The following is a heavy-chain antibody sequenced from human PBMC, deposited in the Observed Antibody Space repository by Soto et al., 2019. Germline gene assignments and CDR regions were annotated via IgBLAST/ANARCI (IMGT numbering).Heavy chain of an antibody. V-gene: IGHV3-53*01. CDR2: LYDVDGS. CDR3: ATWHEREHAYDV. Sequence: DVQLVESGGGLIQPGESLRLSCAAFGLTISGKKYVAWVRQDTGKGLEWVSGLYDVDGSFYADSVRGRFTTSSDSSKTTVYLQMNDLRPDDTAVYYCATWHEREHAYDVWGQGTTVTVSS. J-gene: IGHJ3*01. D-gene: IGHD1-1*01. CDR1: GLTISGKKY.